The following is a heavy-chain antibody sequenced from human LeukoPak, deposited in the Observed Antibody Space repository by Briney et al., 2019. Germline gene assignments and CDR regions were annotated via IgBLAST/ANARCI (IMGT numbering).Heavy chain of an antibody. D-gene: IGHD2-21*02. V-gene: IGHV1-69*13. J-gene: IGHJ4*02. CDR2: IIPIFGTA. CDR1: GGTFSSYA. CDR3: ASSPYHCGGDCYLPFDY. Sequence: GASVKVSCKASGGTFSSYAISWVRQAPGQGLEWMGGIIPIFGTANYAQKFQGRVTITADESTSTAYMEPSSLRSEDTAVYYCASSPYHCGGDCYLPFDYWGQGTLVTVSS.